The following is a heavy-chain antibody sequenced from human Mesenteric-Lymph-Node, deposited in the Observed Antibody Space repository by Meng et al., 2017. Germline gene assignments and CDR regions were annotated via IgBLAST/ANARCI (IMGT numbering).Heavy chain of an antibody. Sequence: ASVKVSCKASGYTFTNYYIHWVRHAPGQGLEWVGIINPNDARTTYAQSFQGRVTMTRDTSTSTVYMELRSLRSDDTAVYYCARDVPIAAVGTTFDIWGQGTTVTVSS. J-gene: IGHJ3*02. CDR2: INPNDART. V-gene: IGHV1-46*01. CDR3: ARDVPIAAVGTTFDI. D-gene: IGHD6-13*01. CDR1: GYTFTNYY.